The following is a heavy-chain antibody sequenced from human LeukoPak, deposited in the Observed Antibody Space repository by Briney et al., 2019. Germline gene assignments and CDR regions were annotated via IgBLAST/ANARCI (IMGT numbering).Heavy chain of an antibody. D-gene: IGHD6-19*01. CDR1: GFTFSSYG. J-gene: IGHJ6*02. Sequence: PGGSLRLSCAASGFTFSSYGMHWVRQAPGKGLESVAVISYDGSNKYYADSVKGRFTISRDNSKNTLYLQMNNLRAEDTTVYYCAKNGSSGWYHTDYYYGMDVWGQGTTVTVSS. V-gene: IGHV3-30*18. CDR3: AKNGSSGWYHTDYYYGMDV. CDR2: ISYDGSNK.